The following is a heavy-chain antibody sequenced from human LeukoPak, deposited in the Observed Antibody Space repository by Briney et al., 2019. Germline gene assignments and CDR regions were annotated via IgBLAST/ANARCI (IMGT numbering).Heavy chain of an antibody. D-gene: IGHD3-16*02. V-gene: IGHV3-23*01. J-gene: IGHJ4*02. CDR1: GFTFSSHA. Sequence: GGSLRLSCAASGFTFSSHAMSWVRQAPGKGLEWVSTITGSGGTTKYADSVKGRFTISRDNSKNTLDLQMNRLRAEDTAIFYCAKDLSPESNRLSPFDYWGQGTLVTVSS. CDR2: ITGSGGTT. CDR3: AKDLSPESNRLSPFDY.